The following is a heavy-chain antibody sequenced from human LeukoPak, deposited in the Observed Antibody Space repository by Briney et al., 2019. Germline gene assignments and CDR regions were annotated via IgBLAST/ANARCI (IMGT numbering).Heavy chain of an antibody. D-gene: IGHD3-10*01. CDR2: INPNSGGT. CDR3: ARDYYGSGVPDFYYYYMDV. Sequence: ASVKVSCKASGYTFTGYYIHWVRQAPGQGPQYMGWINPNSGGTNYAPNFQGRVTMTRDTSISTAYMELSRLRYDDTATYYCARDYYGSGVPDFYYYYMDVWGKGTTVTVSS. V-gene: IGHV1-2*02. J-gene: IGHJ6*03. CDR1: GYTFTGYY.